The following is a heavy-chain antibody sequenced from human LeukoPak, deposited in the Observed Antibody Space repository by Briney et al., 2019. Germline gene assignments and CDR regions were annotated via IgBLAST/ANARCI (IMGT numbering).Heavy chain of an antibody. J-gene: IGHJ2*01. CDR3: ARGAYYYDSSGYYYGRYFDL. V-gene: IGHV4-59*01. Sequence: SETLSLTCTGSGGSISSYYWSWIRQPPGKGLEWIGYIYYSGSTNYNPSLKSRVTISVDTYKNQFSLKLSSVTAADTAVYYCARGAYYYDSSGYYYGRYFDLWGRGTLVTVSS. CDR1: GGSISSYY. D-gene: IGHD3-22*01. CDR2: IYYSGST.